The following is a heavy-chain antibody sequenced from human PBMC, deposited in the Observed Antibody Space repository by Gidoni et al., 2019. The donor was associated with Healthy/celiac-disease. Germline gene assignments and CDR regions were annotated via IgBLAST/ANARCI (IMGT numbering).Heavy chain of an antibody. V-gene: IGHV1-18*01. Sequence: GISWVRQAPGQGLEWMGWISAYNGNTNYAQKLQGRVTMTTDTSTSTAYMELRSLRSDDTAVHYCARVRDQLPRDIWGQGTMVTVSS. D-gene: IGHD2-2*01. CDR2: ISAYNGNT. J-gene: IGHJ3*02. CDR1: G. CDR3: ARVRDQLPRDI.